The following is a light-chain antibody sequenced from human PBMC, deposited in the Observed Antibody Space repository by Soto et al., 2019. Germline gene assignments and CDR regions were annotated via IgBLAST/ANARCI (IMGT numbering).Light chain of an antibody. Sequence: QSALTQPRSVSGSPGQSVTISCTGTRSDIGGYNYVSWYQQHPGKAPKLMIYEVSNRPSGVSNRFSGSKSGNTASLTISGLQAEDEADYYCSSYTSSSTLVVFGGGTKLTVL. V-gene: IGLV2-14*01. CDR1: RSDIGGYNY. J-gene: IGLJ2*01. CDR2: EVS. CDR3: SSYTSSSTLVV.